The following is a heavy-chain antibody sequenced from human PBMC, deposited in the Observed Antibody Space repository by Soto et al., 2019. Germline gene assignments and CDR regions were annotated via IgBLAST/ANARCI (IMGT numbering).Heavy chain of an antibody. J-gene: IGHJ4*02. D-gene: IGHD3-3*01. CDR1: GFTLTSAD. CDR3: AADWSNRPFNF. CDR2: IVGGSGST. Sequence: QMQLMQSGPEVKKPGTSVKVSCKASGFTLTSADVQWVRQTRGQRLEWIGWIVGGSGSTNYAQQFQGRLAITRDMSTSTVYMELSSLRSEDTAVYYCAADWSNRPFNFWGQGTVVTVSS. V-gene: IGHV1-58*01.